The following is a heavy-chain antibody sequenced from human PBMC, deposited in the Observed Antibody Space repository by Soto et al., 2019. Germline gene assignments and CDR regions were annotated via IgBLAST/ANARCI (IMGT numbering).Heavy chain of an antibody. CDR1: GFTFGNAW. J-gene: IGHJ4*02. D-gene: IGHD6-19*01. Sequence: GGSLRLSCAASGFTFGNAWMSWVRQAPGKGLEWVGRIKSKTDGGTTDYAAPVKGRFTISRDDSKNTLYLQMNSLKTEDTAVYYCTTLHLSSGLEYWGQGTLVTVSS. CDR3: TTLHLSSGLEY. V-gene: IGHV3-15*01. CDR2: IKSKTDGGTT.